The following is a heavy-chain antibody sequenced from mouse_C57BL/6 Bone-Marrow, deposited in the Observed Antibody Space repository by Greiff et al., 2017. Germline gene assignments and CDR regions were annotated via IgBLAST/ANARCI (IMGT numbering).Heavy chain of an antibody. CDR2: ISSGGSYT. Sequence: EVHLVESGGDLVKPGGSLKLSCAASGFTFSSYGMSWVRQTPDKRLEWVATISSGGSYTYYPDSVKGRFTISRDNAKNTLYLQMSSLKSEDTAMYYCARRDKPDYWGQGTTLTVSS. J-gene: IGHJ2*01. CDR1: GFTFSSYG. CDR3: ARRDKPDY. V-gene: IGHV5-6*01.